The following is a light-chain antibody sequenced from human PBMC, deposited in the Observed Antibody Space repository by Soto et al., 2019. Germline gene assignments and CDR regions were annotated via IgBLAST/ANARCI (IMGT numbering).Light chain of an antibody. J-gene: IGKJ2*01. CDR2: GAS. Sequence: EIVLTQSPGTLSLSPGERATLSCRASQSVSSSYLAWYQHKPSQAPRLLIYGASSRPPGIPDRFSGSGSGTDFPLTISRLEPEDFAVYYFQQYGSSPHTFGHGTKLEIK. V-gene: IGKV3-20*01. CDR1: QSVSSSY. CDR3: QQYGSSPHT.